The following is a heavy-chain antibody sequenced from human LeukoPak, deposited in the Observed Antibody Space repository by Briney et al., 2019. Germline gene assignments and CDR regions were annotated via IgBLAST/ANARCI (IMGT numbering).Heavy chain of an antibody. Sequence: ASVKVSCKASGGTFSSYAISWVRQAPGQGLEWMGGIIPIFGTANYAQKFQGRVTITADESTSTAYMELSSLRSEDTAVYYCASVTLGGNCSSNSCPPNYWGQGTLVTVSS. CDR3: ASVTLGGNCSSNSCPPNY. D-gene: IGHD2-2*01. CDR2: IIPIFGTA. V-gene: IGHV1-69*13. J-gene: IGHJ4*02. CDR1: GGTFSSYA.